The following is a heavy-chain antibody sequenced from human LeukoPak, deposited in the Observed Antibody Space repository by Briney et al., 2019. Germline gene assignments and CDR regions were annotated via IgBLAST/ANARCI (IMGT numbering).Heavy chain of an antibody. CDR3: ARAPLGTYYDYVWGSYRWDYFDY. CDR1: GFTFSSYW. J-gene: IGHJ4*02. Sequence: GESLKISCAASGFTFSSYWMHWVRQAPGKGLVWVSRINSDGSSTSYADSVKGRFTISRDNAKNTLYLQMNSLGAEDTAVYYCARAPLGTYYDYVWGSYRWDYFDYWGQGTLVTVSS. V-gene: IGHV3-74*01. D-gene: IGHD3-16*02. CDR2: INSDGSST.